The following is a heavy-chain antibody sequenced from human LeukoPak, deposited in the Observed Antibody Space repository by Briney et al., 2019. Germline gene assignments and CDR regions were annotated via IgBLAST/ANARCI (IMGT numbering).Heavy chain of an antibody. CDR3: ARHGIAAAGTGAFDI. CDR2: IYYSGST. V-gene: IGHV4-39*01. CDR1: GGSISSSSYY. D-gene: IGHD6-13*01. Sequence: SETLSLTCTVSGGSISSSSYYWGWIRQPPGKGLEWIGSIYYSGSTYYNPSLKGRVTISVDTSKNQFSLKLSSVTAADTAVYYCARHGIAAAGTGAFDIWGQGTMVTVSS. J-gene: IGHJ3*02.